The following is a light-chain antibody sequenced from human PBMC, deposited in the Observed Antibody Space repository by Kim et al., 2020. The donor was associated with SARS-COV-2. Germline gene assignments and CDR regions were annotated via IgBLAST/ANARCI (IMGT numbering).Light chain of an antibody. CDR1: QSVSSY. CDR3: QQRSNWPPKIT. Sequence: EIVLTQSPATLSLSPVERATLSCRASQSVSSYLAWYQQKPGRAPRLLIYDASNRATGIPARFSGSGSGTDFTLTISSLEPEDFAVYYCQQRSNWPPKITFGQGTRMEIK. CDR2: DAS. J-gene: IGKJ5*01. V-gene: IGKV3-11*01.